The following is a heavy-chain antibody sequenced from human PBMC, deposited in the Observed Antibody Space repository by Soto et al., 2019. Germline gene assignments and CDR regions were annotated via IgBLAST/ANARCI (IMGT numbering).Heavy chain of an antibody. Sequence: QVQLVESGGGVVQPGRSLRLSCAASGFTFSSYAMHWVRQAPGKGLEWVAVISYDGSLKYYADSVKGRFTISRDNSKNTLYLQMNSLRAEDTAVYYCARDLAWAATTTLDYWGQGTLVTVSS. V-gene: IGHV3-30-3*01. CDR3: ARDLAWAATTTLDY. D-gene: IGHD4-17*01. CDR1: GFTFSSYA. J-gene: IGHJ4*02. CDR2: ISYDGSLK.